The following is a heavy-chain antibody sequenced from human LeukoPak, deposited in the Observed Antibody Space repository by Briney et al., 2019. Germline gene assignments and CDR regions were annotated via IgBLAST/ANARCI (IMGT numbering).Heavy chain of an antibody. CDR2: IWYDGSNK. CDR1: GFTFSSYS. V-gene: IGHV3-33*01. Sequence: GGSLRLSCAASGFTFSSYSMHWVRQAPGKGLEWVAVIWYDGSNKYYADSVKGRFTISRDNSKNTLYLQMNSLRAEDTAVYYCARDELYCSSTSCYYYYGMDVWGKGTTVTVSS. J-gene: IGHJ6*04. D-gene: IGHD2-2*01. CDR3: ARDELYCSSTSCYYYYGMDV.